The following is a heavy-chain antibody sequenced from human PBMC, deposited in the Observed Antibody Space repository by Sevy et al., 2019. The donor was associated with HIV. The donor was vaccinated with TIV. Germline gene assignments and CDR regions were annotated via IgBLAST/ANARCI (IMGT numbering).Heavy chain of an antibody. J-gene: IGHJ3*02. CDR1: GINFRNSI. V-gene: IGHV3-30*04. Sequence: GGSLRLSCSASGINFRNSIFHWVRQAPGKGLEWVALMSFDGSIQYFGDSEMGRLTISRDDSKNTFYLQVNSLRVEDTAVYYCAREGETSGHAGAFDIWGQGTMVTVS. CDR3: AREGETSGHAGAFDI. CDR2: MSFDGSIQ. D-gene: IGHD1-26*01.